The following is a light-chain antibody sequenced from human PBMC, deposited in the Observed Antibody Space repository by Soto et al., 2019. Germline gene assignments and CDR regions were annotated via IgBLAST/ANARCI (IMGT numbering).Light chain of an antibody. J-gene: IGKJ1*01. CDR3: RRDDSFRT. Sequence: EIVLTQSPGTLSLSPGERATLSCRASQSVRSNFLAWYQQKPGQAPRLLIYGASNRATGIPDRFSGSGSGTDFTLTITRLEREDFAMYYCRRDDSFRTFGQGTKVEI. V-gene: IGKV3-20*01. CDR2: GAS. CDR1: QSVRSNF.